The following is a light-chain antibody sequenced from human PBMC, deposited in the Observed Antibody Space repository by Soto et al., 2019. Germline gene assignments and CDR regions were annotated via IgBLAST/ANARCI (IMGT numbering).Light chain of an antibody. CDR3: QSYDSSLSTWV. Sequence: QFVLTQPPSVSGAPGQRVTISCTGTGSNIGAGYDVHWYQHLPGTAPKLLIYANTNRPSGVPDRLSGSKSGTSASLAITGLQAADEADYYCQSYDSSLSTWVFGGGTKLTVL. J-gene: IGLJ3*02. CDR1: GSNIGAGYD. V-gene: IGLV1-40*01. CDR2: ANT.